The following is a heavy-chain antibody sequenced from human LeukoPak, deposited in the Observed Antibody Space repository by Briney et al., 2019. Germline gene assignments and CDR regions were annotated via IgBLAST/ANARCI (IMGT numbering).Heavy chain of an antibody. CDR1: GFTFSSYG. D-gene: IGHD2-2*02. V-gene: IGHV3-33*01. CDR2: IWYDGSNK. CDR3: ARMGYCSSTSCYRRGAFDY. J-gene: IGHJ4*02. Sequence: GSLRLSCAASGFTFSSYGMHWVRQAPGKGLDWVAVIWYDGSNKYYADSVKGRFTITRDNSKNTPYLQRHSLRAEDTAVYYCARMGYCSSTSCYRRGAFDYWGQGTLVTVSS.